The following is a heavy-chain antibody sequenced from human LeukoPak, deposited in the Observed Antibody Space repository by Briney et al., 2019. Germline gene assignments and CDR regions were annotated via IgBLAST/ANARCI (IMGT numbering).Heavy chain of an antibody. V-gene: IGHV3-7*03. D-gene: IGHD4-17*01. CDR2: IKQDGTEK. CDR3: ARDPNGDYVGAFDFQR. J-gene: IGHJ1*01. Sequence: PGGSLRLSCAASGFTFSSYWMSWVRQAPGKGLEWVANIKQDGTEKYYVDSVKGRFTISRDNAKSSVYLQMNSLRAEDTAVYYCARDPNGDYVGAFDFQRWGQGTLVTVSS. CDR1: GFTFSSYW.